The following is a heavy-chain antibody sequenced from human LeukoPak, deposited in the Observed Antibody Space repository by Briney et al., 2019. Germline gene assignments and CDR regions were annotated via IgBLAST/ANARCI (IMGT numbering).Heavy chain of an antibody. J-gene: IGHJ6*03. CDR2: IYYSGST. CDR3: ARSVEGYCRGGSCYYYSYYMDV. CDR1: GGSISSYY. D-gene: IGHD2-15*01. V-gene: IGHV4-59*01. Sequence: SETLSLTCTVSGGSISSYYWSWIRQPPGKGLEGIGYIYYSGSTNYNPSLKSRVTISVDTSKNQFSLKLSSVTAADTAVYYCARSVEGYCRGGSCYYYSYYMDVWGKGTTVTVSS.